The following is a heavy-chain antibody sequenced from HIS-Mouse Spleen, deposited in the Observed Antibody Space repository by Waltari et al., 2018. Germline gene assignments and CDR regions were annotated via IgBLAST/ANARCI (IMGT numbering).Heavy chain of an antibody. CDR1: GYSISSGYY. V-gene: IGHV4-38-2*02. CDR2: IFHSGST. Sequence: HVQLQESGPGLVKPSETLSLTCTVSGYSISSGYYWGWIRQPPGKGLEWIGSIFHSGSTYYNPSRKSRVTISVDTSKNQFSLKLSSVTAADTAVYYCARGYDYSNYFDYWGQGTLVTVSS. D-gene: IGHD4-4*01. J-gene: IGHJ4*02. CDR3: ARGYDYSNYFDY.